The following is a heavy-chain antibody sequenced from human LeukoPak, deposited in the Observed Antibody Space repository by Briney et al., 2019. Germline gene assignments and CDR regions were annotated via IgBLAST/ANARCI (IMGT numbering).Heavy chain of an antibody. V-gene: IGHV1-18*01. CDR3: ARESGCSSTSCSFLDV. Sequence: ASVKVSCKASGYTFTSYGISWVRQAPGQGLGWMGWISAYNGNTNYAQKLQGRVTMTTDTSTSTAYMELRSLRSDDTAVYYCARESGCSSTSCSFLDVWGQGTTVTVSS. CDR1: GYTFTSYG. J-gene: IGHJ6*02. CDR2: ISAYNGNT. D-gene: IGHD2-2*01.